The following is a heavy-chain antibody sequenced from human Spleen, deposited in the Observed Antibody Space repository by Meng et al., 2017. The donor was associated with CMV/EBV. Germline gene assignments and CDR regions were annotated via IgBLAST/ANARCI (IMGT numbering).Heavy chain of an antibody. Sequence: SETLSLTCTVSGDSITSTNYYWGWIRQPPGKGLEWIGRIYYSGTTYYNPSLKSRVTISVDTSKNQFSLKLSSVTAADTAVYYCARAGINGTTYWFDPWGQGTLVTVSS. D-gene: IGHD1-7*01. CDR1: GDSITSTNYY. CDR3: ARAGINGTTYWFDP. J-gene: IGHJ5*02. CDR2: IYYSGTT. V-gene: IGHV4-39*07.